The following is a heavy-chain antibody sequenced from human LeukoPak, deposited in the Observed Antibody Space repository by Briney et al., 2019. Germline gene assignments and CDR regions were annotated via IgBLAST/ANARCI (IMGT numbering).Heavy chain of an antibody. CDR1: GGSISSSTYY. V-gene: IGHV4-39*07. D-gene: IGHD1-26*01. CDR3: ARGRGRGSYSHYYYYMDV. J-gene: IGHJ6*03. Sequence: PSETLSLTCTVSGGSISSSTYYWGWIRQPPGKGLEWIGNIYYSGNTYYNPSLKSRVAISVDTSKNQFSLKLSSVTAADTAVYYCARGRGRGSYSHYYYYMDVWGKGTTVTVSS. CDR2: IYYSGNT.